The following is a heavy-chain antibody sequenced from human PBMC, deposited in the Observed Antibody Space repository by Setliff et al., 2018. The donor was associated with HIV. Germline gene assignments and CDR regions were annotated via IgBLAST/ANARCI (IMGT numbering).Heavy chain of an antibody. CDR1: GFTFSTYG. D-gene: IGHD3-16*01. J-gene: IGHJ6*03. CDR3: AKGFYGNNYYYFYYMDV. CDR2: IKSKPDGETT. Sequence: GGSLRLSCAASGFTFSTYGMHWVRQAPGKGLEWVGLIKSKPDGETTDYAAPVKGRFTISRDDSKNTLYLQMNSLRVEDTAVYYCAKGFYGNNYYYFYYMDVWGKGTTVTVSS. V-gene: IGHV3-15*01.